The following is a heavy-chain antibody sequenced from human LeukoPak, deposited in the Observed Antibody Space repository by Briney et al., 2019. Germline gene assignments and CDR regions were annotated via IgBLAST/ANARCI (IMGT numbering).Heavy chain of an antibody. CDR3: ARDIGEYYFDY. J-gene: IGHJ4*02. Sequence: GRSLRLSCAASGFTFDDYAMHWVRQAPGKGLEWVSGISWNSGSIGYADSVKGRFTISRDNAKNSLYLQMNSLRAEDTAVYYCARDIGEYYFDYWGQGTLVTVSS. CDR1: GFTFDDYA. CDR2: ISWNSGSI. V-gene: IGHV3-9*01. D-gene: IGHD2/OR15-2a*01.